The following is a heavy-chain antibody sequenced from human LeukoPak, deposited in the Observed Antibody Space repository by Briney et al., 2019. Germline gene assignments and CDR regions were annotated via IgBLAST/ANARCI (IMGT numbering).Heavy chain of an antibody. V-gene: IGHV4-34*01. CDR2: INHSGST. D-gene: IGHD3-10*01. Sequence: SETLSLTCAVYGGSFSGYYWSWIRQPPGKGLEWIGEINHSGSTNYNPSLKSRVTISVDTSKNQFSLKLSSVTAADTAVYYCARHTGHYYGSGSTYDYWGQGTLVTVSS. J-gene: IGHJ4*02. CDR1: GGSFSGYY. CDR3: ARHTGHYYGSGSTYDY.